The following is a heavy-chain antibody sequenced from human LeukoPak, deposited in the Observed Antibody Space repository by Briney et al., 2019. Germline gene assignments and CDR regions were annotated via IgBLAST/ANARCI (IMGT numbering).Heavy chain of an antibody. CDR1: XY. D-gene: IGHD3-3*01. CDR3: ASRITIFGGDAFDI. J-gene: IGHJ3*02. V-gene: IGHV3-11*04. Sequence: XYXSXIRQAPGKGXXWGXXISCICCTIFYAHSVNALFTISRDNAKNSLYLQMNSLRAEDTAVYYCASRITIFGGDAFDIWGQGTMVTVSS. CDR2: ISCICCTI.